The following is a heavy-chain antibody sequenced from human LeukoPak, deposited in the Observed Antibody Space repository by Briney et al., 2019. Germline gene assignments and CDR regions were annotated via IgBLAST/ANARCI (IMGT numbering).Heavy chain of an antibody. CDR3: ARDRVPLYGSGSYYVY. V-gene: IGHV1-18*04. CDR1: GYTFTSYG. Sequence: ASVKVSCKASGYTFTSYGISWVRQAPGQGLEWMGWISAYNGNTNYAQKLQGRVTMTTDTSTSTAYIELRSLRSDDTAVYYCARDRVPLYGSGSYYVYWGQGTLVTVSS. D-gene: IGHD3-10*01. CDR2: ISAYNGNT. J-gene: IGHJ4*02.